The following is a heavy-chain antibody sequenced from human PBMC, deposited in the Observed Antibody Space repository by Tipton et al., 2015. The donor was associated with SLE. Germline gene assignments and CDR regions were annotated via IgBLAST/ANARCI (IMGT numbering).Heavy chain of an antibody. CDR1: GFTFSSYA. CDR2: ISGSGGST. V-gene: IGHV3-23*01. J-gene: IGHJ4*02. CDR3: AKDQLGITIFGVASDY. Sequence: GSLRLSCAASGFTFSSYAMSWVRQAPGKGLEWVSAISGSGGSTYYADSVKGRFTISRDNSKNTLYLQMNSLRAEDTAVYYCAKDQLGITIFGVASDYWGQGTLVTVSS. D-gene: IGHD3-3*01.